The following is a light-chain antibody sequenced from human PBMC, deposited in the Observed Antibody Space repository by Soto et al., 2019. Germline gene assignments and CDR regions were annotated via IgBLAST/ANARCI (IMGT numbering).Light chain of an antibody. CDR2: GTS. J-gene: IGKJ1*01. V-gene: IGKV3-15*01. CDR1: LSVSSN. CDR3: QQYNKWPES. Sequence: EIVMTKSPATLSVSPGERATLSCRASLSVSSNLAWYQQKPGQAPRLLIYGTSTRATGIPARFSGSGSGTEFTLTISSLQSEDFAVYYCQQYNKWPESFGQGTKVDIK.